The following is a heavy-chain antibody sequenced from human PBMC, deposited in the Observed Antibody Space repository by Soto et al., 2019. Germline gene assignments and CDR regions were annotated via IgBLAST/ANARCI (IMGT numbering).Heavy chain of an antibody. CDR1: GFTFSGYS. J-gene: IGHJ4*02. V-gene: IGHV3-48*02. D-gene: IGHD3-9*01. Sequence: GGSLRLSCAPSGFTFSGYSMNWVRQAPGKGLERVSYISSSSSTIYYADTVKCRFTISRDNAKNSLYLQMSSLRDEDTAVYYCARDYYDILTGYYRFDYWCQGTLVTVSS. CDR2: ISSSSSTI. CDR3: ARDYYDILTGYYRFDY.